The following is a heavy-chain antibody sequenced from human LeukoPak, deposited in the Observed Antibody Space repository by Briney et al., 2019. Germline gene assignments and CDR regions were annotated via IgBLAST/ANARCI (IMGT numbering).Heavy chain of an antibody. CDR1: GFTFSSYS. CDR3: ARVAGDFIVGATTDY. CDR2: ISSSSSYI. J-gene: IGHJ4*02. V-gene: IGHV3-21*01. Sequence: GGSLRLSCAASGFTFSSYSMNWVRQAPGKGLEWVSSISSSSSYIYYADSVKGRFTISRDNAKNSLYLQMNSLRAEDMAVYYCARVAGDFIVGATTDYWGQGTLVTVSS. D-gene: IGHD1-26*01.